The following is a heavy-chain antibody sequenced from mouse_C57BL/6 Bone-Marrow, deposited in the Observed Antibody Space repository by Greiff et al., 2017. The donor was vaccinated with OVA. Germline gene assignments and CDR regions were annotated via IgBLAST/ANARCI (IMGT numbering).Heavy chain of an antibody. CDR3: ARPGFYYGSSKGMDY. D-gene: IGHD1-1*01. V-gene: IGHV5-17*01. Sequence: DVMLVESGGGLVKPGGSLKLSCAASGFTFSDYGMHWVRQAPEKGLEWVAYISSGSSTIYYADTVKGRFTISRDNAKNTLFLQMTSLRSEDTAMYYCARPGFYYGSSKGMDYWGQGTSVTVSS. CDR2: ISSGSSTI. J-gene: IGHJ4*01. CDR1: GFTFSDYG.